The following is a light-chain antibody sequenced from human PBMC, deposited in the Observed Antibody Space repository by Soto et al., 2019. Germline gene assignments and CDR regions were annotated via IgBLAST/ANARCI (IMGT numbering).Light chain of an antibody. CDR1: SGDVGNYDL. CDR2: EVS. Sequence: QSALTQPASVSGSPGQPITISCSGSSGDVGNYDLVSWYQQIPGKAPQLMIFEVSRRPSRVSDRFSGSKSGNTASLTISGLQAEDEGDFYCCSYAGNGAWVFGGGTKLTVL. CDR3: CSYAGNGAWV. V-gene: IGLV2-23*02. J-gene: IGLJ3*02.